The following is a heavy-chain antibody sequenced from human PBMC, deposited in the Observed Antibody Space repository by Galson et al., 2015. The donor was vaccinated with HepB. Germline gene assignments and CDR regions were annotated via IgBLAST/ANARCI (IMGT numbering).Heavy chain of an antibody. CDR3: ASSSDYYGMDV. CDR2: INSDGSST. Sequence: SLRLSCAASGFTFSSYWMHWVRQAPGKGLVWVSGINSDGSSTSYADSVKGRFTISRDNAKNTLYLQMNSLRAEDTAVYYCASSSDYYGMDVWGQGTTVTVSS. V-gene: IGHV3-74*01. CDR1: GFTFSSYW. J-gene: IGHJ6*02.